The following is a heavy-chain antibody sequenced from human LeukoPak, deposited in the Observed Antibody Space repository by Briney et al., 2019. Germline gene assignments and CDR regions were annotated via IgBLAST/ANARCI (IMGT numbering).Heavy chain of an antibody. V-gene: IGHV3-64D*09. CDR1: RFTFNNYA. CDR2: ISSNEGST. CDR3: VKDGGSGSYQYFFDY. D-gene: IGHD6-19*01. J-gene: IGHJ4*02. Sequence: PGGSLRLSCSASRFTFNNYAMHWVRQAPGQGLKYVSAISSNEGSTYYSDSVKGRFTITRDNSKKTLYLQMRSLRAEDTAVYYCVKDGGSGSYQYFFDYWGQGTLVTVSS.